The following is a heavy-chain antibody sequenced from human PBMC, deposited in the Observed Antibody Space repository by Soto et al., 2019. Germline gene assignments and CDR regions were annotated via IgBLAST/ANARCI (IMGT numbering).Heavy chain of an antibody. CDR2: IDRKTCNYAT. D-gene: IGHD2-8*01. CDR3: TRRHCTNGVCNDY. J-gene: IGHJ4*02. CDR1: GFTFSDIA. V-gene: IGHV3-73*01. Sequence: GGSLRLSCAASGFTFSDIAMHWVRQASGKGLEWVGRIDRKTCNYATTYGASVKGRFTISRDDSKNTAYLQMNSLKTEDTAVYYCTRRHCTNGVCNDYWGQGTLVTVSS.